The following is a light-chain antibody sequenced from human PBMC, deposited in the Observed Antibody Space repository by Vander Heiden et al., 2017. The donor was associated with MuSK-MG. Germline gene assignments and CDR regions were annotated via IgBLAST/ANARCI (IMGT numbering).Light chain of an antibody. J-gene: IGKJ4*01. CDR3: QQRSNWLT. CDR2: DAS. V-gene: IGKV3-11*01. Sequence: EIVLAQSPATLSLSPGERATLSCRASQSISSFLAWYQQKPGQAPRLLIYDASNRAIGIPARFSGSGSGTDFTLTISSLEPEDFAVYYCQQRSNWLTFGGGTKVEIK. CDR1: QSISSF.